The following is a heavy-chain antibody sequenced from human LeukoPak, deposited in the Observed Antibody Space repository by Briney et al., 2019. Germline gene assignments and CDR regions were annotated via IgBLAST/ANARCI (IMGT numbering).Heavy chain of an antibody. CDR1: GFTFSDYY. CDR2: ISSSGRIT. D-gene: IGHD1-1*01. Sequence: PGGSLRLSCTASGFTFSDYYMSWIRQAPGKGLEWVSYISSSGRITHYAGSVKGRFTISRDNAKNSLYMQMNSLRADDTAAYYCARDLGTQEYFDRWGQGSLVTVSS. V-gene: IGHV3-11*01. CDR3: ARDLGTQEYFDR. J-gene: IGHJ4*02.